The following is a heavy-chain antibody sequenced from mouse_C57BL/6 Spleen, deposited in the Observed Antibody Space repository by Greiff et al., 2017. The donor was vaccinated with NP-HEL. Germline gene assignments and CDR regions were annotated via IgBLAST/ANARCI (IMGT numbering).Heavy chain of an antibody. Sequence: VQLQQSGAELVMPGASVKLSCKASGYTFTSYWMHWVKQRPGQGLEWIGEIDPSDSYTNYNQKFKGKSTLTVDKSSSTAYMQLSSLTSEDSAVYYCARERGELRLREGFDYWGQGTTLTVSS. CDR3: ARERGELRLREGFDY. V-gene: IGHV1-69*01. CDR2: IDPSDSYT. D-gene: IGHD3-2*02. J-gene: IGHJ2*01. CDR1: GYTFTSYW.